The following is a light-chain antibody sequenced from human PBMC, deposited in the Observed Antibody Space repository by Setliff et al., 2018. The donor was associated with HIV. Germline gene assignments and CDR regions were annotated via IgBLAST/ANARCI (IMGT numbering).Light chain of an antibody. CDR1: RNLLYSSNNRTY. V-gene: IGKV4-1*01. J-gene: IGKJ4*01. Sequence: DIVMTQSPDSLAVSLGERATINCKSSRNLLYSSNNRTYLAWYQQKPGQFPKLLIYWASTREFGVPDRFSGSGSGTDFTLTISSLQAEDVAVYYCQQYYSTPVTVGGGTKVDIK. CDR2: WAS. CDR3: QQYYSTPVT.